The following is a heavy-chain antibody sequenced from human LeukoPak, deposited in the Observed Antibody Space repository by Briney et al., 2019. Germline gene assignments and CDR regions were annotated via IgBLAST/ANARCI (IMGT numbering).Heavy chain of an antibody. CDR2: ISGSGGST. J-gene: IGHJ6*02. Sequence: TGGSLRLSCAASGFTFSSYAMSWVRQAPGNGLEWVSAISGSGGSTYYADSVKGRFTISRDNSKNTLYPQMNSLRAEDTAVYYCAKASLGSYYYYGMDVWGQGTTVAVSS. CDR1: GFTFSSYA. V-gene: IGHV3-23*01. CDR3: AKASLGSYYYYGMDV. D-gene: IGHD7-27*01.